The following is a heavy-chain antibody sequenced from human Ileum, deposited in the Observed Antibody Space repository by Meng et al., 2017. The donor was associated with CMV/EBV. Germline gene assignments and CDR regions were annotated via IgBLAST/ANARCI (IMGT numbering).Heavy chain of an antibody. Sequence: GESLKISCAASGFIFSDYYMTWIRQAPGKGLEWISYISTSGSNTYYADSVKGRFTISRDNAKNSLYLKMNSLRAEDTAVYFCARRLAYTGSSVNYCNYGMDAWGQGTTVTVSS. CDR1: GFIFSDYY. D-gene: IGHD6-6*01. CDR2: ISTSGSNT. CDR3: ARRLAYTGSSVNYCNYGMDA. J-gene: IGHJ6*02. V-gene: IGHV3-11*01.